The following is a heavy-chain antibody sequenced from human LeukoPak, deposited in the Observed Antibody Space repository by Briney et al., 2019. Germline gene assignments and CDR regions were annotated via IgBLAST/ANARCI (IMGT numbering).Heavy chain of an antibody. J-gene: IGHJ4*02. Sequence: PGGSLRLSCAASGFTLSSYAMTWVRQAPGKGLEWLAIINEGGGLTYYVDSVKGRFTISRDNANNSLFLQLISLTVDDTAVYYCARVGRSGWDFDHWGQGTLVTVSS. CDR1: GFTLSSYA. CDR2: INEGGGLT. V-gene: IGHV3-7*03. CDR3: ARVGRSGWDFDH. D-gene: IGHD6-19*01.